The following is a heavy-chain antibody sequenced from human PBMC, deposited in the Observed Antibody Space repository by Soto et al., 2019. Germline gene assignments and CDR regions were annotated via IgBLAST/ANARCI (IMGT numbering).Heavy chain of an antibody. Sequence: ASVKVSCKASGGTFSSYTISWVRQAPGQGLEWMGRIIPILGIANYAQKFQGRVTITADKSTSTAYMELSSLRSEDTAVYYCARGEYQLLLRYNWFDPWGQGTLVTVSS. CDR3: ARGEYQLLLRYNWFDP. V-gene: IGHV1-69*02. CDR2: IIPILGIA. CDR1: GGTFSSYT. J-gene: IGHJ5*02. D-gene: IGHD2-2*01.